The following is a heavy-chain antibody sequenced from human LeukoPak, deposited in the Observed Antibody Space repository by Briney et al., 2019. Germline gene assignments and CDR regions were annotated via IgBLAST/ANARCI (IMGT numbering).Heavy chain of an antibody. CDR1: GGSISSYY. CDR3: ATDGGSYSDAFDI. V-gene: IGHV4-4*09. CDR2: IYTSGST. Sequence: PSETLSLTCTVSGGSISSYYWSWIRQPPGKGLEWIGYIYTSGSTNYNPSLKSRVTISVDTSKNQFSLKLSSVTAAGTAVYYCATDGGSYSDAFDIWGQGTMVTVSS. D-gene: IGHD2-2*02. J-gene: IGHJ3*02.